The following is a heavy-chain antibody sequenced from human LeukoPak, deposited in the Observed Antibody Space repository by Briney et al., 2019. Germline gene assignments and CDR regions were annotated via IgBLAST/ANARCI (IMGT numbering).Heavy chain of an antibody. CDR3: SKWGDYDVLTGYYDSDF. CDR1: GFTFSNYA. D-gene: IGHD3-9*01. CDR2: IVGSDGST. Sequence: GGSLRLSCAASGFTFSNYAMSWVRQAPGKGLEWVSAIVGSDGSTYYVDSVKGRFTISRDNSKNTLFLQMNSLRVEDTALYYCSKWGDYDVLTGYYDSDFWGQGTLVTVSS. V-gene: IGHV3-23*01. J-gene: IGHJ4*02.